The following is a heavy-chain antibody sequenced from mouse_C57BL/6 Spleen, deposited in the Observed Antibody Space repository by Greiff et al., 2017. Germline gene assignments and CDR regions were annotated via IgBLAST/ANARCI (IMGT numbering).Heavy chain of an antibody. CDR3: ARNPGGDFFDY. J-gene: IGHJ2*01. Sequence: QVQLKQSGPELVKPGASVKISCKASGYAFSSSWMNWVKQRPGKGLEWIGRIYPGDGDTNYNGKFKGKATLTADKSSSTAYMQLSSLTSEDSAVYFCARNPGGDFFDYWGQGTTLTVSS. V-gene: IGHV1-82*01. CDR2: IYPGDGDT. CDR1: GYAFSSSW.